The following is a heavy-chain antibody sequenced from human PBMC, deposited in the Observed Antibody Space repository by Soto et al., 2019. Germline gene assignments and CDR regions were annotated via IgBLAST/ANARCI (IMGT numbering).Heavy chain of an antibody. CDR2: TYYRSKWYN. Sequence: SQTLSLTCAISGDSVSSNSAAWNWIRQSPSRGLEWLGRTYYRSKWYNDYAVSVKSRITINPDTSKNQFSLQLNSVTPEDTAVYYCARDPAAEVVTAYYYGMDVWGQGTTVTVSS. V-gene: IGHV6-1*01. CDR1: GDSVSSNSAA. J-gene: IGHJ6*02. D-gene: IGHD2-15*01. CDR3: ARDPAAEVVTAYYYGMDV.